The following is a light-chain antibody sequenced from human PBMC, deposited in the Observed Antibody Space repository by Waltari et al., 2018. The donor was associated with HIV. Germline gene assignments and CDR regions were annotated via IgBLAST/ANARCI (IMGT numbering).Light chain of an antibody. J-gene: IGKJ1*01. CDR3: QQSYTTRWT. V-gene: IGKV1-39*01. Sequence: DIQMPQSPSSLSASVGDRVTITCRASQSIDNFLNWYQQKPGKAPKLLSYGASSLHSGAPSRFSGSGSGTDFTLTVNSLQPEDFATYYCQQSYTTRWTFGLGTKVEMK. CDR2: GAS. CDR1: QSIDNF.